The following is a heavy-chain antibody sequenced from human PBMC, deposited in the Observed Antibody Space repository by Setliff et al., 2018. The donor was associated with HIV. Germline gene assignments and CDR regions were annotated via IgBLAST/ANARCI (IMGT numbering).Heavy chain of an antibody. J-gene: IGHJ4*02. CDR1: GYSFTSLG. Sequence: ASVKVSCKASGYSFTSLGLTWVRQAPGHGLEWMGWINTHTGNPTYAQGFTGRFVFSLDTSVSAAYLQISSLKPEDTGVYYCARVRNWSDYWGQGTLVTVSS. CDR3: ARVRNWSDY. CDR2: INTHTGNP. V-gene: IGHV7-4-1*02.